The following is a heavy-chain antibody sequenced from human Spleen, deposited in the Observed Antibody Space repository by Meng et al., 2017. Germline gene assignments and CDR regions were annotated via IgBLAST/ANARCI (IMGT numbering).Heavy chain of an antibody. V-gene: IGHV4-39*07. CDR1: GGSISSSSYY. CDR2: IYYSGST. D-gene: IGHD3-10*01. CDR3: ARGRRLLWFGEHYDY. J-gene: IGHJ4*02. Sequence: SETLSLTCTVSGGSISSSSYYWGWIRQPPGKGLEWIGSIYYSGSTYYNPSLKSRVTISVDTSKNQFSLKLSSVTAADTAVYYCARGRRLLWFGEHYDYWGQGTLVTVSS.